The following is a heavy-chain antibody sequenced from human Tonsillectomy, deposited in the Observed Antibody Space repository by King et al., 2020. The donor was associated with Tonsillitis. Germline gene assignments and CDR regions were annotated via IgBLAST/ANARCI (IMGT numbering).Heavy chain of an antibody. Sequence: VQLVESGGGLVQPGGSLRLSCAASGFTFSNYAMSWVRQAPGKGLEWVSAISGSGGSTYYADSVKGRFTISRDNSKNTLYLRMNSLRAEDTAVYYCAKPREYPSYYFDYWGQVTLVTVSS. CDR3: AKPREYPSYYFDY. CDR2: ISGSGGST. CDR1: GFTFSNYA. V-gene: IGHV3-23*04. D-gene: IGHD2/OR15-2a*01. J-gene: IGHJ4*02.